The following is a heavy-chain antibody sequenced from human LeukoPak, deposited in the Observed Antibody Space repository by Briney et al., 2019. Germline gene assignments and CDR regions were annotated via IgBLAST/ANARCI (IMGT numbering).Heavy chain of an antibody. CDR3: ARGIAAAGIWLDY. Sequence: PGGSLRLSCAASGFTFSSYWMNWVRQAPGKGLEWVAVIWYVGSNKYYADSVKGRFTISRDNSKNTLYLQMNSLRAEDTAVYYCARGIAAAGIWLDYWGQGTLVTVSS. CDR2: IWYVGSNK. J-gene: IGHJ4*02. V-gene: IGHV3-33*08. CDR1: GFTFSSYW. D-gene: IGHD6-13*01.